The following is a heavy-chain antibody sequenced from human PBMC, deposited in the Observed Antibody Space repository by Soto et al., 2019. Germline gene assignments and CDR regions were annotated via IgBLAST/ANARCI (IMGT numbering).Heavy chain of an antibody. CDR1: GFTFSSYW. CDR2: IKQDGSEK. V-gene: IGHV3-7*01. D-gene: IGHD3-10*01. Sequence: GGSLRLSCAASGFTFSSYWMSWVRQAPGKGLEWVANIKQDGSEKYYVDSVKGRFTISRDNAENSLYLQMSSLRADDTAVYYCARDRGAASDIRYYYYGIDVWGQGTTVTVSS. J-gene: IGHJ6*02. CDR3: ARDRGAASDIRYYYYGIDV.